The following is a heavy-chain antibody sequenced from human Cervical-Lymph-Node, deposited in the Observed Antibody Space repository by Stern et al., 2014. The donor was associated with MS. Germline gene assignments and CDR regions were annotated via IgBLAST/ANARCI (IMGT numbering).Heavy chain of an antibody. Sequence: QLQLQESGPGLVKPSETLSRTCTVSGGSISSSYYWGWIRQSSGKGLEWIGSIDDTGRTFYNPSLKSRVTISVDTSNNQFSLKLSSVTAADTAMYYCVRQVTVRSRFDYWGQGTLVTVSS. J-gene: IGHJ4*02. V-gene: IGHV4-39*01. CDR3: VRQVTVRSRFDY. CDR1: GGSISSSYY. D-gene: IGHD4-11*01. CDR2: IDDTGRT.